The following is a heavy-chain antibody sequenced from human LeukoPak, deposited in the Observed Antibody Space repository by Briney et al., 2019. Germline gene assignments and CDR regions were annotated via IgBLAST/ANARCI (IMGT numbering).Heavy chain of an antibody. Sequence: PGGSLRLSCAASGFTVSSNYMSWVRQAPGKGLEWVSVIYSGGSTYYADSVKGRFTISRDNSKNTLYLQMNSLRAEDTAVYYCARHQWVPAFDIWGQGTMVTVSS. J-gene: IGHJ3*02. CDR2: IYSGGST. CDR3: ARHQWVPAFDI. V-gene: IGHV3-66*04. D-gene: IGHD1-26*01. CDR1: GFTVSSNY.